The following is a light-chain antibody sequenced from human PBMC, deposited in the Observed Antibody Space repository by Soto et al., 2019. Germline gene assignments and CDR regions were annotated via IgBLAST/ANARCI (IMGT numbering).Light chain of an antibody. Sequence: EIVMTQSPPSLTVTPGEPASISCSSSQRLLHSNGNIFLDWYLQKPGQSPQLLIYLGFNRASGVPDRVSGSGAGTDFTLKISRVEAEDVGVYYCMQSTHWPWTFGPGTKVDIK. CDR3: MQSTHWPWT. CDR1: QRLLHSNGNIF. V-gene: IGKV2-28*01. CDR2: LGF. J-gene: IGKJ1*01.